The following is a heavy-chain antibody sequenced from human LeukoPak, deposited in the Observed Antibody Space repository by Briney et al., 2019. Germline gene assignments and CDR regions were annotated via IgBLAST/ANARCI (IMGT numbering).Heavy chain of an antibody. CDR3: ARPHNSAFDI. Sequence: PGGSLRLSCAASGFTFSGSAMHWVRQASGKGLEWVGRIRSKANSYATAYAASVKGRFTISRDNAKNSLYLQMNSLRAEDTAVYYCARPHNSAFDIWGQGTLVTVAS. CDR1: GFTFSGSA. D-gene: IGHD5-24*01. J-gene: IGHJ3*02. V-gene: IGHV3-73*01. CDR2: IRSKANSYAT.